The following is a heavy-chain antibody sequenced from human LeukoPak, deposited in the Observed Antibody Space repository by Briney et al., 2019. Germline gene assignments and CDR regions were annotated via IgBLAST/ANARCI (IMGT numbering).Heavy chain of an antibody. CDR1: GFTFSTYA. J-gene: IGHJ4*02. CDR3: AKERTSEDYFDY. D-gene: IGHD1-1*01. CDR2: LSGRVGST. Sequence: PGGSLRLSCAASGFTFSTYAMSWVRQAPGKGLGWVSALSGRVGSTYYADSVKGRFTISRDNTKNTLYLQMNSLRDEDTAVYYCAKERTSEDYFDYWGQGTLVTVPS. V-gene: IGHV3-23*01.